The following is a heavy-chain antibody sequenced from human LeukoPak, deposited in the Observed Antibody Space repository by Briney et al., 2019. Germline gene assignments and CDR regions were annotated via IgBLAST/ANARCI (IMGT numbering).Heavy chain of an antibody. Sequence: SETLSLTCAAYGGSFSGYYWSWIRQPPGKGLEWIGEINHSGSTNYNPSLKSRVTISVDTSKNQFSLKLSSVTAADTAVYYCARGPYYDSSGYFIYWGQGTLVTVSS. CDR3: ARGPYYDSSGYFIY. D-gene: IGHD3-22*01. CDR1: GGSFSGYY. V-gene: IGHV4-34*01. J-gene: IGHJ4*02. CDR2: INHSGST.